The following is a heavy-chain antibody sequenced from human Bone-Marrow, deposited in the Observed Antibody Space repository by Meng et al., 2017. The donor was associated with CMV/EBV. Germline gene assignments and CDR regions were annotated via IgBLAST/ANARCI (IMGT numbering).Heavy chain of an antibody. CDR2: ISAYNGDT. J-gene: IGHJ4*02. Sequence: QVQLVQSGAEVKKPGASVKVSCKASAYTFTSYGISWVRQAPGQGLEWVGWISAYNGDTNYAQKLQGRVTMTTDTSTNSAYMELRSLRSDDTAVYYCARGPSGSYFRPFDYWGQGTLVTVSS. D-gene: IGHD1-26*01. CDR1: AYTFTSYG. V-gene: IGHV1-18*01. CDR3: ARGPSGSYFRPFDY.